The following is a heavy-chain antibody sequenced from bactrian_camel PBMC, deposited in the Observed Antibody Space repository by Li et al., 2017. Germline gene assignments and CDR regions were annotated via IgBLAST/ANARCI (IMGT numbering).Heavy chain of an antibody. CDR3: AAARTVYAGDVLGKNQYEY. V-gene: IGHV3S55*01. D-gene: IGHD3*01. CDR1: KITGSYSYSWDC. Sequence: VQLVESGGGSVRAGGSLRLSCLPAKITGSYSYSWDCMGWFRQAPGKEREGVAGIRRDGDEYYAGSVKGRFTISQNTAKNTLYLQMNSLEPEDTAMYYCAAARTVYAGDVLGKNQYEYWGQGTQVTVS. J-gene: IGHJ4*01. CDR2: IRRDGDE.